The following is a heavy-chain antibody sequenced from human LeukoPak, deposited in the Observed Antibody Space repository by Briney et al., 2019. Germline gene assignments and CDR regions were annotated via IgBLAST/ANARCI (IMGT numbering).Heavy chain of an antibody. CDR2: INHSGST. CDR1: GGSFSGYY. D-gene: IGHD2-2*01. CDR3: ARGFSRPSTTGRNNWFDP. Sequence: SETLSLTCAVYGGSFSGYYWSWIRQPPGKGLEWIGEINHSGSTNYNPSLKSRVTISVDTSKNQFSLKLSSVTAADTAVYYCARGFSRPSTTGRNNWFDPWGQRTLVTVSS. J-gene: IGHJ5*02. V-gene: IGHV4-34*01.